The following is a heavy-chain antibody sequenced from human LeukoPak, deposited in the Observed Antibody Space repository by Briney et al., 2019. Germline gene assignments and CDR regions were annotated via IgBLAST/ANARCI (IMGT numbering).Heavy chain of an antibody. CDR3: AIQPWLVLFDY. Sequence: GGSLRLSCAASGFTFSSYAMSWVRQAPGKGLEWVSAIRGSGGSTYYADSVKGRFTISRDNSKNTLYLQMNSLRAEDTAVYYCAIQPWLVLFDYWGQGTLVTVSS. V-gene: IGHV3-23*01. J-gene: IGHJ4*02. CDR2: IRGSGGST. D-gene: IGHD6-19*01. CDR1: GFTFSSYA.